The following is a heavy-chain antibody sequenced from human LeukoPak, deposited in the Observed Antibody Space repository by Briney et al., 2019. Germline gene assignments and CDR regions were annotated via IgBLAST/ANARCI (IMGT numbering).Heavy chain of an antibody. CDR2: ISSSSSTI. D-gene: IGHD1-26*01. CDR1: GFTFNTYT. CDR3: ARDPLTGSYGVNWLDP. J-gene: IGHJ5*02. Sequence: GGSLRLSCAASGFTFNTYTMNWVRQAPGKGLEWVSYISSSSSTIYYADSVKGRFTISRDNSKNTVYLQMNSLRVEDTAIYYCARDPLTGSYGVNWLDPWGQGTLVTVSS. V-gene: IGHV3-48*01.